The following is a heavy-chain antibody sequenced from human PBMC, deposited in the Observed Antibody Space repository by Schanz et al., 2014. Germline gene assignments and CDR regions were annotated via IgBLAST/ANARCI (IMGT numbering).Heavy chain of an antibody. Sequence: EVQLLESGGGLVQPGGSLRLSCAASGFTFSSYAMSWVRQAPGRGLEWVSIIFTDGRTYYADSVKGRFTISRDSSKNTLYLQMNSLRAEDTAVYYCAKGRFGELSAFDIWGQGTMVTVSS. D-gene: IGHD3-10*01. CDR2: IIFTDGRT. J-gene: IGHJ3*02. V-gene: IGHV3-23*03. CDR3: AKGRFGELSAFDI. CDR1: GFTFSSYA.